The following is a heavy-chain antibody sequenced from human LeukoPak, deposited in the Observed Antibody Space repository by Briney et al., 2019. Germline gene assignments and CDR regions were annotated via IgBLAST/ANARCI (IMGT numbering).Heavy chain of an antibody. D-gene: IGHD3-16*02. CDR3: ARSHDHLWGNYPDY. J-gene: IGHJ4*02. CDR2: IHHDGRT. V-gene: IGHV4/OR15-8*01. CDR1: GGSIDSTNW. Sequence: SETLSLTCDVSGGSIDSTNWWNWVRQPPGQGLEWIGEIHHDGRTNYNPSLKSRVTLSVDKSKNQFSLRLNSVTAADTAMYYCARSHDHLWGNYPDYWGQGTLVTVSS.